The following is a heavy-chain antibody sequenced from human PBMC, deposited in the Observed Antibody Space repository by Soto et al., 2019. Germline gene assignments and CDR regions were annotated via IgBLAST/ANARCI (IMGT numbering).Heavy chain of an antibody. D-gene: IGHD1-1*01. CDR1: GGSFSGYY. CDR3: TKNAAYNLDY. J-gene: IGHJ4*02. Sequence: PSETLSLTCAVYGGSFSGYYWSWIRQPPGKGLEWIGEINHSGSTNYNPSLKSRVTISVDTSKNQFSLKLSSVTAADTAVYFCTKNAAYNLDYWGQGTLVTVSS. CDR2: INHSGST. V-gene: IGHV4-34*01.